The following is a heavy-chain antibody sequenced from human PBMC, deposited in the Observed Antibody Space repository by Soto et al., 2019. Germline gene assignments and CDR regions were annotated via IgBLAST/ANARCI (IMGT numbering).Heavy chain of an antibody. CDR2: IYYSGST. J-gene: IGHJ6*02. Sequence: TLSLTCTVSGGSISSGGYYWSWIRQHPGKGLEWIGYIYYSGSTYYNPSLKSRVTISVDTSKNQFSLKLSSVTAADTAVYYCARGQIFGVVISYGMDVWGQGTTVTVS. CDR1: GGSISSGGYY. CDR3: ARGQIFGVVISYGMDV. V-gene: IGHV4-31*03. D-gene: IGHD3-3*01.